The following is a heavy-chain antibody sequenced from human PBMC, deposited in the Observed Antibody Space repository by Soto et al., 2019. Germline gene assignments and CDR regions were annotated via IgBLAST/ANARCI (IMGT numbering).Heavy chain of an antibody. D-gene: IGHD6-13*01. V-gene: IGHV4-30-2*01. Sequence: PSETLSLTCAVSGGSISSGGYSWSWIRQPPGKGLEWIGYIYHSGSTYYNPSLKSRVTISVDRSKNQFSLKLSSVTAADTAVYYCASARALRAAAGTQFDYWGQGTLVTVSS. J-gene: IGHJ4*02. CDR3: ASARALRAAAGTQFDY. CDR2: IYHSGST. CDR1: GGSISSGGYS.